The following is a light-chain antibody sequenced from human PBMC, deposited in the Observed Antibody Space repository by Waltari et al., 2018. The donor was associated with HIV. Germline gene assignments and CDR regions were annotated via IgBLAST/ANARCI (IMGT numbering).Light chain of an antibody. CDR2: DVS. CDR3: SSYTSSSTVV. V-gene: IGLV2-14*03. J-gene: IGLJ2*01. CDR1: SSDVGGYNY. Sequence: QSAMTQPASVSGSPGKSITISCTGNSSDVGGYNYVSWYQQHPGKAPKLMIYDVSNRPSGVSNRFSGSKSGNTASLTISGLQAEDEADYYCSSYTSSSTVVFGGGTKLTVL.